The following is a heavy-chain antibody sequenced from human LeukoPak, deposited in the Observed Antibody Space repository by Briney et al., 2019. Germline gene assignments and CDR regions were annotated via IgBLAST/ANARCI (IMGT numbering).Heavy chain of an antibody. CDR2: ISSSSSTI. CDR1: GFTFSSYS. CDR3: AREVKDTAMVRLPFDY. J-gene: IGHJ4*02. V-gene: IGHV3-48*02. Sequence: QTGGSLRLSCAASGFTFSSYSMNWVRQAPGKGLEWVSYISSSSSTIYYADSLKGRFTISRDNAKNSLYLQMNSLRDEDTAVYYCAREVKDTAMVRLPFDYWGQGTLVTVSS. D-gene: IGHD5-18*01.